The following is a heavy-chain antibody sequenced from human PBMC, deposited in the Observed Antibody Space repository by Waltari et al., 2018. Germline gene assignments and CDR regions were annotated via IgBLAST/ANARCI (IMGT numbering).Heavy chain of an antibody. CDR3: ARGGGSGSYPNWLDP. CDR1: GYSFTSYW. Sequence: EVQLVQSGAEVKKPGESLKISCKGSGYSFTSYWIGWVRQMPGKGLEWMGIIYPGDSETTYSPSFRGQVTISADKSITTAYLQWNTLRASDTAMYYCARGGGSGSYPNWLDPWGQGTLVTVSS. V-gene: IGHV5-51*01. D-gene: IGHD3-22*01. CDR2: IYPGDSET. J-gene: IGHJ5*02.